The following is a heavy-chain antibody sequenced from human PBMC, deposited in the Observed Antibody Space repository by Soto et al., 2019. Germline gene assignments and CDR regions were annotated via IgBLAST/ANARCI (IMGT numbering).Heavy chain of an antibody. CDR2: IYYSGST. Sequence: SETLSLTCTVSGGSISSYYWSWIRQPPGKGLEWIGYIYYSGSTNYNPSLKSRVTISVDTSKNQFSLKLSSVTAADTAVYYCARGVNWFDPWGQGTLVTVSS. J-gene: IGHJ5*02. CDR3: ARGVNWFDP. CDR1: GGSISSYY. V-gene: IGHV4-59*01.